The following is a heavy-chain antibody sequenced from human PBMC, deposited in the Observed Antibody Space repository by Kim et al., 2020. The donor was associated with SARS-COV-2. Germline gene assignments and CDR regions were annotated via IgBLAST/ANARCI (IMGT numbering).Heavy chain of an antibody. CDR2: INPSGGST. CDR1: GYTFTSYY. Sequence: ASVKVSCKASGYTFTSYYMHWVRQAPGQGLEWMGIINPSGGSTSYAQKFQGRVTMTRDTSTSTVYMELSSLRSEDTAVYYCAATSWLYWYFDLWGRGTLVTVSS. D-gene: IGHD2-2*01. V-gene: IGHV1-46*01. CDR3: AATSWLYWYFDL. J-gene: IGHJ2*01.